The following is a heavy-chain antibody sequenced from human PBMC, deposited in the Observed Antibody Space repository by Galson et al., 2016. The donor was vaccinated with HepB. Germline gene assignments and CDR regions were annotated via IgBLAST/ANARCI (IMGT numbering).Heavy chain of an antibody. D-gene: IGHD2-21*02. CDR3: TRDDSYGLDV. CDR1: DFTFSGRW. CDR2: INADVTST. J-gene: IGHJ6*02. Sequence: SLRLSCAASDFTFSGRWMHWVRQVPGKGLVWVSYINADVTSTTYADSVKGRFTISRDNAKNTVHLQMNSLRAEDTAIYYCTRDDSYGLDVWGQGTTVTVSS. V-gene: IGHV3-74*01.